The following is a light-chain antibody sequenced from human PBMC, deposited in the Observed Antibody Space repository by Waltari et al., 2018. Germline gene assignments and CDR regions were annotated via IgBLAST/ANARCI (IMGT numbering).Light chain of an antibody. CDR3: QQYGSSPWT. V-gene: IGKV3-20*01. CDR1: QSVSSIY. CDR2: GAS. J-gene: IGKJ1*01. Sequence: EIVLTQSPGTLSLSPGERATLSCRAIQSVSSIYLAWYQQKPGQARRRLIYGASSRATCIPDRFSGSGSVTDFTLTISRLEPEDFAVYYCQQYGSSPWTFGQGTKVEIK.